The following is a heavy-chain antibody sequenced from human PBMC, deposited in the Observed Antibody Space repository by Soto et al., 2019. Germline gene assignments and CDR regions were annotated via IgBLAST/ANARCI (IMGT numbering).Heavy chain of an antibody. D-gene: IGHD1-1*01. CDR3: ARMERSNEGLSVYYFDL. J-gene: IGHJ4*02. V-gene: IGHV4-59*03. Sequence: SETLSLTCTVSGGSISGYFWSWIRQSPGKEPEWIGYISYRGITNYNPSLESRVSISLVTSKNQFSLKLDAVTAADTAVYYCARMERSNEGLSVYYFDLWGQGTLVTVSS. CDR2: ISYRGIT. CDR1: GGSISGYF.